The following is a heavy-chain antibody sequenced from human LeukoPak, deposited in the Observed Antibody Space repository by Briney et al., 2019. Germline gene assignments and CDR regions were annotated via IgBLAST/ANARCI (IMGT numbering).Heavy chain of an antibody. CDR2: IYTSGST. CDR1: GGSISSYY. V-gene: IGHV4-4*07. J-gene: IGHJ4*02. Sequence: PSETLSLTCTVSGGSISSYYWSWIRQPAGKGLEWIGRIYTSGSTNYNPSLKSRVTMSVDTSKNQFSLKLSSVTAADTAVYYCARERARLIDYDFWSFDYWGQGTLVTVSS. D-gene: IGHD3-3*01. CDR3: ARERARLIDYDFWSFDY.